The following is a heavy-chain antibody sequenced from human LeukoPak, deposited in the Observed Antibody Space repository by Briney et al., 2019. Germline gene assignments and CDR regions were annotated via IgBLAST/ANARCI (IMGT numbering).Heavy chain of an antibody. CDR3: ARHRADMLTGFDY. CDR1: GASISRSTYY. CDR2: ICYSGST. D-gene: IGHD2-2*01. Sequence: RTSETLSLTCTVSGASISRSTYYWGWIRQPPGKGLEWIGTICYSGSTYYNPSLKSRVTISGDTSKNQLSLKLNSVTAADTAVYYCARHRADMLTGFDYWGQGTLVTVSS. J-gene: IGHJ4*02. V-gene: IGHV4-39*01.